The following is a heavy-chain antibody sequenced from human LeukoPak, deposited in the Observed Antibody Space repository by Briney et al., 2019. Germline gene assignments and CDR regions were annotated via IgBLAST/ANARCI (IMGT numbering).Heavy chain of an antibody. CDR3: AKRRTGATAPFDF. CDR2: ISGSGGDT. D-gene: IGHD1-7*01. Sequence: PGGSLRLSCAASGFTFSNFLMTWVRQAPGKGPEWISAISGSGGDTYYADSVKGRFTISRDNSKNTLYLQMNSLRAEDTAVYYCAKRRTGATAPFDFWGQGTLVTVSS. CDR1: GFTFSNFL. V-gene: IGHV3-23*01. J-gene: IGHJ4*02.